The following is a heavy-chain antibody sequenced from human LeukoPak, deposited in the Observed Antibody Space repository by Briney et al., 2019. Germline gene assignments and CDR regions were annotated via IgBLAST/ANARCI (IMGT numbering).Heavy chain of an antibody. V-gene: IGHV4-38-2*02. Sequence: PSETLSLTCTVSGYSISSGYYWGWIRQPPGKGLEWIGSIYHSGSTYYNPSLKSRVTISVDTSKNQFSLKLSSVTAADTAVYYCAREGITMVRGVTQAFDYWGQGTLVTVSS. CDR2: IYHSGST. D-gene: IGHD3-10*01. CDR1: GYSISSGYY. J-gene: IGHJ4*02. CDR3: AREGITMVRGVTQAFDY.